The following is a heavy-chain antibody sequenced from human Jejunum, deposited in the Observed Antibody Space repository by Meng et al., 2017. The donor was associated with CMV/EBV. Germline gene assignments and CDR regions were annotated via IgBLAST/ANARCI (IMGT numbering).Heavy chain of an antibody. V-gene: IGHV3-23*01. J-gene: IGHJ4*02. CDR2: ISASGGST. CDR3: ARSLSGWYLLDS. D-gene: IGHD6-19*01. CDR1: GFTFDNYA. Sequence: CAASGFTFDNYAMAWVRQAAGEGLEWVSAISASGGSTYYADSVKGRLAISRDNSNNRLYLQMNSLRADDTAVYYCARSLSGWYLLDSWGQGTLVTVSS.